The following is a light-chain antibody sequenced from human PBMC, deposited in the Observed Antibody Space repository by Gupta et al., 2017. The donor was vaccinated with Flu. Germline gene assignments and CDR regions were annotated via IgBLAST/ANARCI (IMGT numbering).Light chain of an antibody. CDR3: QQYNDWPRT. CDR2: DAS. V-gene: IGKV3-15*01. CDR1: QSVSSN. J-gene: IGKJ1*01. Sequence: DIGMTQSPATLSVAPGESVTLSCRASQSVSSNLAWYQQKRGQAPRLLIYDASTRATGFPARFSGSGSGTEFTLTISSLQSEDFAVYYCQQYNDWPRTFGQGTKVEIK.